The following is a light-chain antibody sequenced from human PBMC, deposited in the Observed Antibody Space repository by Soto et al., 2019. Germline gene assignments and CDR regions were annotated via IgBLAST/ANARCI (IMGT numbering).Light chain of an antibody. CDR3: SSYTISNTVV. J-gene: IGLJ2*01. V-gene: IGLV2-14*01. CDR2: EVS. Sequence: QSALTQPASVSGSPGQSITISCTGTSSDFGNYNYVSWYQHHPGQAPKLIIYEVSNRPSGLSTRFSGSKSGNTASLTISGLQPEDESDYFCSSYTISNTVVFGGGTQLTVL. CDR1: SSDFGNYNY.